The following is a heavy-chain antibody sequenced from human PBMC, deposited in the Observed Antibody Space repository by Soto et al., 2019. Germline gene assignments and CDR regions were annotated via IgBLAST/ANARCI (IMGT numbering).Heavy chain of an antibody. CDR1: RDSISSAYYS. Sequence: TPSLTCSVPRDSISSAYYSWSWIRQPPGNCLEWIGNIYYSGNTYYNPSLKTLLIISIETSKNQFSRPFGSLTAADTAVYYWCSSSLYGMDVLGQGTAVT. V-gene: IGHV4-30-4*01. J-gene: IGHJ6*02. CDR3: CSSSLYGMDV. D-gene: IGHD6-19*01. CDR2: IYYSGNT.